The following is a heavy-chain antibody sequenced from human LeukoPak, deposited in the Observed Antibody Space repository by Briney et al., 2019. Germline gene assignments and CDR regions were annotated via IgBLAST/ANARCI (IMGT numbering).Heavy chain of an antibody. Sequence: GGSLRLSCAASGFTFSTYSMNWVRQAPGKGLEWVSSISSSSTYIYYADSVKGRFTISRDNAKNSLYLQMNSLRAEDAAVYYCARYISWWDVWGKGTTVTISS. D-gene: IGHD6-13*01. J-gene: IGHJ6*04. CDR2: ISSSSTYI. CDR3: ARYISWWDV. V-gene: IGHV3-21*01. CDR1: GFTFSTYS.